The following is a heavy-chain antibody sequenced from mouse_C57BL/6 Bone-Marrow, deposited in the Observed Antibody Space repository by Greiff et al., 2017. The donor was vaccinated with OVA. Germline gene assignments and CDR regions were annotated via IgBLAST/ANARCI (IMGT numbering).Heavy chain of an antibody. CDR1: GYTFTSYW. D-gene: IGHD1-1*01. J-gene: IGHJ3*01. V-gene: IGHV1-72*01. CDR2: IDPNSGGT. CDR3: ARNDYYGSRSLFAY. Sequence: QQSCKASGYTFTSYWMHWVKQRPGRGLEWIGRIDPNSGGTKYNEKFKSKATLTVDKPSSTAYMQLSSLTSEDSAVYYCARNDYYGSRSLFAYWGQGTLVTVSA.